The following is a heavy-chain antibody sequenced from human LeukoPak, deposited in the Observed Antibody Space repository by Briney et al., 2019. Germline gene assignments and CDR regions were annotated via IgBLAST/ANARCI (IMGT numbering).Heavy chain of an antibody. Sequence: GASVKVSCKASGGTFSSYAISWVRQAPGQGLEWMGGIIPIFGTANYAQKFQGRVTITADKSTSTAYMELSSLRSEDTAVYYCAREGYCTNGVCYPDYWGQGTLVTVSS. D-gene: IGHD2-8*01. CDR3: AREGYCTNGVCYPDY. V-gene: IGHV1-69*06. J-gene: IGHJ4*02. CDR1: GGTFSSYA. CDR2: IIPIFGTA.